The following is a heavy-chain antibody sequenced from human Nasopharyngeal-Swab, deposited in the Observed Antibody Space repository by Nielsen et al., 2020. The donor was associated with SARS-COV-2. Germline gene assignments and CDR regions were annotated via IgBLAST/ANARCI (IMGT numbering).Heavy chain of an antibody. CDR3: ASWPLYYDSSGYYS. Sequence: SETLSLTCTVSGGSISSYYWSWIRQPAGKGLEWIGEINHSGSTNYNPSLKSRVTISVDTSKNQFSLKLSSVTAADTAVYYCASWPLYYDSSGYYSWGQGTLVTVSS. J-gene: IGHJ4*02. D-gene: IGHD3-22*01. CDR1: GGSISSYY. V-gene: IGHV4-34*01. CDR2: INHSGST.